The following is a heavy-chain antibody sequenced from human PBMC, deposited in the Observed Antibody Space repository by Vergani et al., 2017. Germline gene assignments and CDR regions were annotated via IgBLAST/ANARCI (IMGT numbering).Heavy chain of an antibody. Sequence: EVQLVQSGAEVKKPGESLRISCKGSGYSFTSYWIRWVRQMPGKGLEWMGRIDPSDSYTNYSPSFQGHVTISADKSISTAYLQWSSLKASDTAMYYCAIQTAEDYDSSGYYFDYWGQGTLVTVSS. D-gene: IGHD3-22*01. V-gene: IGHV5-10-1*03. CDR3: AIQTAEDYDSSGYYFDY. J-gene: IGHJ4*02. CDR2: IDPSDSYT. CDR1: GYSFTSYW.